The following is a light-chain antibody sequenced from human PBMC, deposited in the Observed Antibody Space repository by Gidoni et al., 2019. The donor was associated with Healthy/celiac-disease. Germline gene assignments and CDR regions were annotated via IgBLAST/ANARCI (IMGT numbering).Light chain of an antibody. V-gene: IGKV3-11*01. J-gene: IGKJ2*01. CDR2: DAS. CDR1: QSVSSY. Sequence: ELVLTQSPSTLSLSPGERATLSSRASQSVSSYLAWYQQKPGQAPRLLIYDASNTATGIPARFSGSGSGTDFTLTISSLEPEDFAVYYCQQRSNWPYTFGQGTKLEIK. CDR3: QQRSNWPYT.